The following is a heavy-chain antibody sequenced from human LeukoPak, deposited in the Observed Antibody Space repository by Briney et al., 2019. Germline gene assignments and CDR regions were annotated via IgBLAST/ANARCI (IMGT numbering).Heavy chain of an antibody. V-gene: IGHV1-69*13. D-gene: IGHD2-2*02. Sequence: SVKVSCKASGGTFSSYAISWVRQAPGQGLEWMGGIIPIFGTANYAQKFQGRVTITADESTSTAYMELSSLRSEDTAVYYCASSLLVVVPAAIYRGSNYYYYMDVWGKGTTVTVSS. J-gene: IGHJ6*03. CDR1: GGTFSSYA. CDR2: IIPIFGTA. CDR3: ASSLLVVVPAAIYRGSNYYYYMDV.